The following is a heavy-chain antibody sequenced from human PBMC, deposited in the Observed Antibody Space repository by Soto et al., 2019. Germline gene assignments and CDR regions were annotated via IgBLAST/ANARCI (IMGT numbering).Heavy chain of an antibody. J-gene: IGHJ2*01. Sequence: GGSLRLSCAASGFTFSSYSMNWVRQAPGKGLEWVSYISSSSSTIYYADSVKGRFTISRDNAKNSLYLQMNSLRDEDTAVYYCARDEPVTGDLYFYLWGRGTLVTVSS. CDR2: ISSSSSTI. D-gene: IGHD7-27*01. CDR3: ARDEPVTGDLYFYL. V-gene: IGHV3-48*02. CDR1: GFTFSSYS.